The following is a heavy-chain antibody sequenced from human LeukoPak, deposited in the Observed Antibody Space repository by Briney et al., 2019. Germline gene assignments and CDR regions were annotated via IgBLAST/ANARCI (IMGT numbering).Heavy chain of an antibody. CDR3: AKPDRKYCSSTSCRGWYFDY. Sequence: GGSLKLSCAASGFTFSSYGMHWVRQAPGKGLEWVAFIRYDGSNKYYADSVEGRFTISRDNSKNTLYLQMNSLRAEDTAVYYCAKPDRKYCSSTSCRGWYFDYWGQGTLVTVSS. V-gene: IGHV3-30*02. D-gene: IGHD2-2*01. CDR1: GFTFSSYG. J-gene: IGHJ4*02. CDR2: IRYDGSNK.